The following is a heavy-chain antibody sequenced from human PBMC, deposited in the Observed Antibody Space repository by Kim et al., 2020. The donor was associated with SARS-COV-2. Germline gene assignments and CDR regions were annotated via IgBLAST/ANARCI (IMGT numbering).Heavy chain of an antibody. CDR3: ARARTTSSGNYYYDGLVV. CDR2: IVPLFGTV. CDR1: GGTLSSYG. Sequence: SVKVSCKASGGTLSSYGISWVRQAPGQGLEWMGGIVPLFGTVNYAQKFQGRVTITADKSTSTAYMELSSLRSEDTAVYYCARARTTSSGNYYYDGLVVWGQGTTVTVSS. V-gene: IGHV1-69*06. D-gene: IGHD6-25*01. J-gene: IGHJ6*02.